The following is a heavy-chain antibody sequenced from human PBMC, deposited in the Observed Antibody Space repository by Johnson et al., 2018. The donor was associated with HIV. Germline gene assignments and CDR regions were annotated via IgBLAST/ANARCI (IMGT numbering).Heavy chain of an antibody. Sequence: VQLVESGGGLVQPGRSLRLSCAASGFTFDDYAMHWVRQAPGKGLEWVSGISWNSGNIGYADSVKGRFTISRDNAKNSLYLQMNSLRAEDTALYYCAKDTTFYYDTSGPSDAFDIWGQVTVVTVSS. D-gene: IGHD3-22*01. CDR2: ISWNSGNI. CDR3: AKDTTFYYDTSGPSDAFDI. V-gene: IGHV3-9*01. CDR1: GFTFDDYA. J-gene: IGHJ3*02.